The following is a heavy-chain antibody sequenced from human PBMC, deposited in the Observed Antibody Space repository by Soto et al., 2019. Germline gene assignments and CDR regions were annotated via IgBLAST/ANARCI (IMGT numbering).Heavy chain of an antibody. J-gene: IGHJ3*02. CDR1: GFTFSSYW. Sequence: GGSLRLSCAASGFTFSSYWMSWVRQAPGKGLEWVTNIKQDGSKKYYEDSVKGRFTISRDNAKNSLYLQMNSLRAEDTAVYYCARGMEAFDIWGQGTMVTVSS. CDR3: ARGMEAFDI. D-gene: IGHD3-3*01. V-gene: IGHV3-7*01. CDR2: IKQDGSKK.